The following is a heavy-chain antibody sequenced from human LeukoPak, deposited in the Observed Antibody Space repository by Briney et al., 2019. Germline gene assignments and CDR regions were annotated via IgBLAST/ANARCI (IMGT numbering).Heavy chain of an antibody. CDR2: IYYSGST. Sequence: SETLSLTCTVSGGSISSYYWRWIRQPPGKGLELIGYIYYSGSTNYNPSLKSRVTISVDTSKYQFSLKLSSVTAADTAVYYCARVSSGVYFDYWGQGTLVTVSS. CDR1: GGSISSYY. V-gene: IGHV4-59*01. CDR3: ARVSSGVYFDY. J-gene: IGHJ4*02. D-gene: IGHD2-15*01.